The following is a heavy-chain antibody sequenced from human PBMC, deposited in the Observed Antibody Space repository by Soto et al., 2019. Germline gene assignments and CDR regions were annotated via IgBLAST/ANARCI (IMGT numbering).Heavy chain of an antibody. CDR2: ISFAGRKT. Sequence: QVQLVESGGGVVKPGRSLRLSCAAFGFTFSAYAMHWVRQAPGKGLEWVVVISFAGRKTYYADSMKGRFTISRDNSKDTLYLQMNSLRAEDTAVYHCATFGSDTGNLSYFDYWVQGTLVTVYS. V-gene: IGHV3-30*04. CDR1: GFTFSAYA. D-gene: IGHD3-10*01. CDR3: ATFGSDTGNLSYFDY. J-gene: IGHJ4*02.